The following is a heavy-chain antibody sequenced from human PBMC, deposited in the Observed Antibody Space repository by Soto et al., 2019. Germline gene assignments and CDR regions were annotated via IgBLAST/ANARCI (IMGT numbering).Heavy chain of an antibody. J-gene: IGHJ6*02. V-gene: IGHV6-1*01. CDR3: ARALDFWSGFLMDV. D-gene: IGHD3-3*01. Sequence: PSQTLSLTCAISGDSVSSNSAAWNWIRQSPSRGLEWLGRTYCRSKWYNDYAVSVKSRITINPDTSKNQFSLQLNSVTPEGTAVYYCARALDFWSGFLMDVWGQGTTVTVSS. CDR2: TYCRSKWYN. CDR1: GDSVSSNSAA.